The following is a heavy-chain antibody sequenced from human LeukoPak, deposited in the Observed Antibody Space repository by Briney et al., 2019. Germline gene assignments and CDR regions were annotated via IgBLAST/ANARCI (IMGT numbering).Heavy chain of an antibody. V-gene: IGHV3-21*01. CDR3: ARGLVCTNGVCS. CDR2: ISSSSSYI. CDR1: GFTFSSYS. D-gene: IGHD2-8*01. J-gene: IGHJ4*02. Sequence: GGSLRLSCAASGFTFSSYSMNWVRQAPGKGLEWVSSISSSSSYIYYADSVKGRFTISRDNAKNSLYLQMNSLRAEDTAAYYCARGLVCTNGVCSWGQGTLVTVSS.